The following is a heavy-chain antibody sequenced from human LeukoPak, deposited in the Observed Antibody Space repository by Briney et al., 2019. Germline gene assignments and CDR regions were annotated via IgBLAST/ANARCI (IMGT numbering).Heavy chain of an antibody. D-gene: IGHD5-24*01. CDR3: ARIVEMATSLNYFDY. V-gene: IGHV4-39*01. J-gene: IGHJ4*02. Sequence: SETLSLTCTVSGGSISSSSYYWGWIRQPPGKGLEWIGSIYYSGSTYYNPSLKSRVTISVDTSKNQFSLKLSSVTAADTAVYYCARIVEMATSLNYFDYWGQGTLVTVSS. CDR1: GGSISSSSYY. CDR2: IYYSGST.